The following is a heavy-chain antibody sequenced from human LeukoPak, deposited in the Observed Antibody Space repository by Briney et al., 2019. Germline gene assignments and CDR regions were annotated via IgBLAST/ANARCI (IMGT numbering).Heavy chain of an antibody. Sequence: ASVKVSCKASGGTFSSYAISWVRQATGQGLEWMGWMNPNSGNTGYAQKFQGRVTITRNTSISTAYMELSSLRSEDTAVYYCARGRKYCGGDCYSLGDYWGQGTLVTVSS. CDR1: GGTFSSYA. J-gene: IGHJ4*02. D-gene: IGHD2-21*02. CDR3: ARGRKYCGGDCYSLGDY. CDR2: MNPNSGNT. V-gene: IGHV1-8*03.